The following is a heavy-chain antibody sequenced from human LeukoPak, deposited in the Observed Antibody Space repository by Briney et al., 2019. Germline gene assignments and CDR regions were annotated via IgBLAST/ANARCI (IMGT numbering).Heavy chain of an antibody. V-gene: IGHV4-59*01. CDR3: ARGHYSSGWYLDY. CDR2: VYDSGST. CDR1: GDSISGFY. D-gene: IGHD6-19*01. J-gene: IGHJ4*02. Sequence: SETLSLTCTVSGDSISGFYWNWIRQPPGKGLEWIGHVYDSGSTTYNPSVKSRVIISQDTSENEFSLKLKSVTAADTAVYYCARGHYSSGWYLDYWGQGALVSVSS.